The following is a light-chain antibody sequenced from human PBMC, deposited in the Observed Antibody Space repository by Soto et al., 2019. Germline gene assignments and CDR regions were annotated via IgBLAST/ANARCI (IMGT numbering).Light chain of an antibody. CDR3: QQYGSSRT. CDR1: QTVNSNY. V-gene: IGKV3-20*01. Sequence: EIVLTQSPGTLSLSPGERATLSCRASQTVNSNYLVWYQQKPGQAPRLLIYDVSHRATGIPDRFSGSGSGTDFTLTISRLEPEDFAVYYCQQYGSSRTFGQGTNVDIK. J-gene: IGKJ1*01. CDR2: DVS.